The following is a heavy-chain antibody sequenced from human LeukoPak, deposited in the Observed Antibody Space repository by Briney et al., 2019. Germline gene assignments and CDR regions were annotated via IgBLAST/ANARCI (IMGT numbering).Heavy chain of an antibody. J-gene: IGHJ3*02. D-gene: IGHD2-2*01. Sequence: KPSETLSLPCTVTGYSISSGYYWGWIRQPPGKGLEWIGSIYHSGSTYYNPSLKSRVTISVDTSKNLFSLKLSSVTAADTAVYYYARDRVHIVVVPAAIGAFDIWGQGTMVTVSS. CDR1: GYSISSGYY. V-gene: IGHV4-38-2*02. CDR2: IYHSGST. CDR3: ARDRVHIVVVPAAIGAFDI.